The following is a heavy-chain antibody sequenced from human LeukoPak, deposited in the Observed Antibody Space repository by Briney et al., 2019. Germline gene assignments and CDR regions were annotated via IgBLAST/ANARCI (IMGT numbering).Heavy chain of an antibody. CDR1: GYTFTNYD. J-gene: IGHJ4*02. CDR2: MNPNSGNT. V-gene: IGHV1-8*03. CDR3: AREGLDY. Sequence: GASVKVSCKASGYTFTNYDINWVRQATGQGLEWMGYMNPNSGNTGYAQKFQDRVTITSDTSISTAYMELSSLRSDDTAVYYCAREGLDYWGQGTRVTVSS.